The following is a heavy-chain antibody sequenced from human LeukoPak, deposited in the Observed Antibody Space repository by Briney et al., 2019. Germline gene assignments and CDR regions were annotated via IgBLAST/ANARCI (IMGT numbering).Heavy chain of an antibody. Sequence: PGRSLRLSCTASGFTFGDYAMSWVRQAPGKGLEWVGFIRSKAYGGTAEYAASVKGRFTISRDDSKSIAYLQMKSLKTEDTAVYYCTKSGTAIVGTTAAYYFDYWGQGTLVTVSS. CDR1: GFTFGDYA. CDR3: TKSGTAIVGTTAAYYFDY. CDR2: IRSKAYGGTA. V-gene: IGHV3-49*04. J-gene: IGHJ4*02. D-gene: IGHD1-26*01.